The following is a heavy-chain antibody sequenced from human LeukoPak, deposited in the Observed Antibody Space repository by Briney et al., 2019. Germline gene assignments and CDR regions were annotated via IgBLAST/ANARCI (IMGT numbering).Heavy chain of an antibody. CDR3: ARGVRVEYSSGCHHY. J-gene: IGHJ4*02. Sequence: QAGGSLRLSCAASGFTFSSYWMHWVRHAPGKGLVWVSRINSDGSSTSYADSVKGRFTISRDNAKNTLYLQMNSLRAEDTAVYYCARGVRVEYSSGCHHYWGQGTLVTVSS. CDR2: INSDGSST. D-gene: IGHD6-19*01. V-gene: IGHV3-74*01. CDR1: GFTFSSYW.